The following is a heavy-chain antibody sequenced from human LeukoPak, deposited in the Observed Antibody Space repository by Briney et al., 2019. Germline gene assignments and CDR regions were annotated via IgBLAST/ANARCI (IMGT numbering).Heavy chain of an antibody. Sequence: GGSLRLSCAASGFTVGSNYMSWVRQAPGKGLEWVSVIYSGGSTYYADSVKGRFTISRDNSKNTLYLQMNSLRAEDTAVYYCAREGPYYYYGMDVWGQGTTVTVSS. CDR2: IYSGGST. V-gene: IGHV3-66*01. CDR1: GFTVGSNY. CDR3: AREGPYYYYGMDV. J-gene: IGHJ6*02.